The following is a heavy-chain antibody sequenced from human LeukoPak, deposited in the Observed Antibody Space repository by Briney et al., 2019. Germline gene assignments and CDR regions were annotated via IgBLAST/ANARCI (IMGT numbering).Heavy chain of an antibody. CDR2: IYSGGST. J-gene: IGHJ4*02. CDR3: ARGRVEILTL. CDR1: GFTVSSNY. Sequence: PAGGSLRLSCAASGFTVSSNYMSWVRQAPGKGLEWVSVIYSGGSTYYADSVKGRFTISRDNSKNTLYLQMNSLRAEDTAVYYCARGRVEILTLWGQGTQVTVSS. D-gene: IGHD3-9*01. V-gene: IGHV3-53*01.